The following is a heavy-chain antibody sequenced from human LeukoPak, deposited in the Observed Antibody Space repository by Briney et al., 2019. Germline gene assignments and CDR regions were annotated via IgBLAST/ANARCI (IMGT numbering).Heavy chain of an antibody. J-gene: IGHJ5*02. CDR1: GFTFSSYS. CDR2: ISSSSSYI. D-gene: IGHD3-3*01. V-gene: IGHV3-21*01. CDR3: ARDFWSGYSRFDP. Sequence: GGSLRLSCAASGFTFSSYSMNWVRQAPGKGLEWVSSISSSSSYIYYADSVKGRFTISRDNAKNSLYLQMNSLRAEDTAVYYCARDFWSGYSRFDPWGQGTLVTVSS.